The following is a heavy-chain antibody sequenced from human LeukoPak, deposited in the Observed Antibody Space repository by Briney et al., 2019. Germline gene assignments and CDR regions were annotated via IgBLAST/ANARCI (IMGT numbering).Heavy chain of an antibody. Sequence: GESLKGSCKGSGYDFSTYWIGWVRQMPGQGLEWMGIIYPGDSDTRNSPSLQGQVTISADKSISTVYLQWSSLKASDTAMYYCARDGPVPATADAFDIWGQGTMVTVSS. CDR1: GYDFSTYW. V-gene: IGHV5-51*01. J-gene: IGHJ3*02. CDR2: IYPGDSDT. D-gene: IGHD2-2*01. CDR3: ARDGPVPATADAFDI.